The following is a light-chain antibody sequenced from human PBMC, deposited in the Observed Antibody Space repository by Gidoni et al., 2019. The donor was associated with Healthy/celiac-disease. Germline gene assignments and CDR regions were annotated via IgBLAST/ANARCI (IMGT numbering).Light chain of an antibody. CDR3: QQYYNWPYT. Sequence: EIVMTQSPATLSVSPGERATLSCRASQSVSSNLAGYQQKPGQAPRLLIYGASTRATGIPARFSVSGSGTEFTLTISSLQSGDFAVYYCQQYYNWPYTFGQGTKLEIK. CDR1: QSVSSN. V-gene: IGKV3-15*01. J-gene: IGKJ2*01. CDR2: GAS.